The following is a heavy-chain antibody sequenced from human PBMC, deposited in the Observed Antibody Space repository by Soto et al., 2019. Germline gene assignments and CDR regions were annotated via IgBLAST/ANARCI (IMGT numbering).Heavy chain of an antibody. CDR2: INTDKSTL. V-gene: IGHV3-74*03. J-gene: IGHJ4*02. D-gene: IGHD6-19*01. CDR3: ARSWAVAGSYDY. Sequence: GGSLRLSCLASGFTFSRYWMHWVRQAPGKGLVWVSRINTDKSTLTYADSVEGRFTISRDNAKNTLYLQMDSLRAEDTAVYYCARSWAVAGSYDYWGQGTLVTVSS. CDR1: GFTFSRYW.